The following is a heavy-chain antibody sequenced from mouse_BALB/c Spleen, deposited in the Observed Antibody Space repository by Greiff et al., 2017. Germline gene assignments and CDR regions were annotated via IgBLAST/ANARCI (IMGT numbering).Heavy chain of an antibody. Sequence: VQLQQSGAELMKPGASVKISCKATGYTFSSYWIEWVKQRPGHGLEWIGEILPGSGSTNYNEKFKGKATFTADKSSNTAYMQLRSLTSEDSAVYYCASYYGGYYAMDYWGQGTSVTVSS. V-gene: IGHV1-9*01. J-gene: IGHJ4*01. CDR3: ASYYGGYYAMDY. CDR2: ILPGSGST. CDR1: GYTFSSYW. D-gene: IGHD1-1*02.